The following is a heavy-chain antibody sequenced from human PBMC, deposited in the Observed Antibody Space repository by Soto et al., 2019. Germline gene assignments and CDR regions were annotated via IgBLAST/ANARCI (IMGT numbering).Heavy chain of an antibody. V-gene: IGHV3-23*01. CDR1: GFTFSSYA. D-gene: IGHD3-3*01. J-gene: IGHJ6*02. CDR2: ISGSGGST. Sequence: GCSLRLSCAASGFTFSSYAMSWVRQAPGKGLEWVSAISGSGGSTYYADSVKGRFTISRDNSKNTLYLQMNSLRAEDTAVYYCAKVRDYDFWSGYHAPYYGMDVWGQGTTVTVS. CDR3: AKVRDYDFWSGYHAPYYGMDV.